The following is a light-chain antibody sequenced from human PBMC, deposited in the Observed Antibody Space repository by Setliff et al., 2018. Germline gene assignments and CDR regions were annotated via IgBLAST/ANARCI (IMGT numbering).Light chain of an antibody. CDR2: GSK. V-gene: IGLV1-40*01. CDR3: SSFAGLNNLEV. CDR1: RSNIGAGYD. Sequence: QSALTQPPSVSGAPGQRVTISCTGSRSNIGAGYDVHWYQQVPGTAPKLLIYGSKTRASGVPDRFSGSKSGTSASLAIAGLQAEDEADYYCSSFAGLNNLEVFGGGTKVTVL. J-gene: IGLJ2*01.